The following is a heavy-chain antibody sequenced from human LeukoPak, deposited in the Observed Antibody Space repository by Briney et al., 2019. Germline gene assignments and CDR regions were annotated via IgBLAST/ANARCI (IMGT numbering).Heavy chain of an antibody. CDR3: ARNPVGATRGYFDY. V-gene: IGHV3-48*03. CDR2: ISSSGSTI. CDR1: GFTFSSYE. D-gene: IGHD1-26*01. Sequence: PGGSLRPSCATSGFTFSSYEMNWVRQAPGKGLEWVSYISSSGSTIYYADSVKGRFTISRDNAKNSLYLQMNSLRAEDTAVYYCARNPVGATRGYFDYWGQGTLVTVSS. J-gene: IGHJ4*02.